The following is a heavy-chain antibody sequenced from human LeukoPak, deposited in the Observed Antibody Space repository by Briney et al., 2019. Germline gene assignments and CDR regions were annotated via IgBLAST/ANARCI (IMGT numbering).Heavy chain of an antibody. V-gene: IGHV3-7*01. CDR2: IKPDGSET. D-gene: IGHD3-10*01. Sequence: GGSLRLSCAASGFTFRTYWMNWVRQAPGKGLEWVANIKPDGSETYYVDSVKGRFTISRDNAKSSLYLQMNSLRAEDTAVYYCARERHYYGSGSYSSSHAFDIWGRGTMVTVSS. CDR3: ARERHYYGSGSYSSSHAFDI. CDR1: GFTFRTYW. J-gene: IGHJ3*02.